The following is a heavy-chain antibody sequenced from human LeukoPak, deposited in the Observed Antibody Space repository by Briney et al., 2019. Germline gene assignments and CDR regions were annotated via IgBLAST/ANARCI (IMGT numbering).Heavy chain of an antibody. J-gene: IGHJ6*03. CDR3: ALRGGYTSGWYMRDYYMDV. CDR2: ISSSSSTI. D-gene: IGHD6-19*01. V-gene: IGHV3-48*01. Sequence: PGGSLRLSCAASGFTFSNYNMNWVRQAPGKGLEWVSYISSSSSTIYYADSVKGRFTISRDNAKNSLYLQMSSLRAEDTAVYYCALRGGYTSGWYMRDYYMDVWGKGTTVTVSS. CDR1: GFTFSNYN.